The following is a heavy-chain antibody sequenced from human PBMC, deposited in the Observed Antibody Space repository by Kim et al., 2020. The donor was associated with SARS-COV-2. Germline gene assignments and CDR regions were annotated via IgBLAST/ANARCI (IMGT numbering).Heavy chain of an antibody. D-gene: IGHD3-10*01. V-gene: IGHV4-34*01. Sequence: HSGSTNYNPSLKSRVTISVDTSKNQFSLKLSSVTAADTAVYYCASRRGGYWGQGTLVTVSS. CDR3: ASRRGGY. CDR2: HSGST. J-gene: IGHJ4*02.